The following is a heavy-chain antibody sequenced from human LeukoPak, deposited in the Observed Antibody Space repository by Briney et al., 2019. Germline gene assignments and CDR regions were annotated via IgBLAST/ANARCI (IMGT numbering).Heavy chain of an antibody. J-gene: IGHJ4*02. D-gene: IGHD3-3*01. Sequence: QPSETLSLTCTVSGGSISSYYWSWIRQPPGKGLGWIGYIYYSGSTNYNPSLKSRVTISVDTSKNQFSLKLSSVTAADTAVYYCARGAYDFWSGYYGEGVYYSDYWGQGTLVTVSS. CDR2: IYYSGST. CDR1: GGSISSYY. V-gene: IGHV4-59*01. CDR3: ARGAYDFWSGYYGEGVYYSDY.